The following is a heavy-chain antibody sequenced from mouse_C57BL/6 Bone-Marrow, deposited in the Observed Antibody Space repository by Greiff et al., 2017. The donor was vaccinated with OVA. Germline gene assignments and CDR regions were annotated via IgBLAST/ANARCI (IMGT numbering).Heavy chain of an antibody. Sequence: QVQLQQPGTELVKPGASVKLSCKASGYTFTSYWMHWVKQRPGQGLEWIGNINPSNGGTNYNEKFKSQATLTVDKSSSTAYMQLSSLTSEDSAVYYCARCPEGSSYGYFNVWGTGTTVTVSS. CDR3: ARCPEGSSYGYFNV. J-gene: IGHJ1*03. V-gene: IGHV1-53*01. D-gene: IGHD1-1*01. CDR2: INPSNGGT. CDR1: GYTFTSYW.